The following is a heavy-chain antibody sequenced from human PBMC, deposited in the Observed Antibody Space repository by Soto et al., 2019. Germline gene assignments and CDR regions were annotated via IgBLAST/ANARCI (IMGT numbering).Heavy chain of an antibody. D-gene: IGHD3-10*01. J-gene: IGHJ4*02. Sequence: EVQLLESGGGLVQPGGSLRLSCAASGFTFSSYAMSWVRQAPGKGLVWVSAISGSGGSTYYADSVKGRFTISRDNSKNTLYLQMNSLRAEDTAVYYCAKDREVRGVNETDYWGQGTLVTVSS. CDR2: ISGSGGST. CDR1: GFTFSSYA. CDR3: AKDREVRGVNETDY. V-gene: IGHV3-23*01.